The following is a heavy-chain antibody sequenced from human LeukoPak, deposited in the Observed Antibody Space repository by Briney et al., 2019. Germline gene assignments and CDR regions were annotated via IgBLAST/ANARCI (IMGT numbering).Heavy chain of an antibody. CDR2: MNPNSGNT. CDR1: GGTFSSYA. CDR3: ARGPGSWSGYYMNYYYYMDV. Sequence: GASVKVSCKASGGTFSSYAISWVRQATGQGLEWMGWMNPNSGNTGYAQKFQGRVTITRNTSISTAYMELSSLRSEDTAVYYCARGPGSWSGYYMNYYYYMDVWGKGTTVTVSS. J-gene: IGHJ6*03. D-gene: IGHD3-3*01. V-gene: IGHV1-8*03.